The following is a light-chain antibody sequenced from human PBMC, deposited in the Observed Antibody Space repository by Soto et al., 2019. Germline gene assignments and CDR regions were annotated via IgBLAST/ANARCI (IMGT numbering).Light chain of an antibody. J-gene: IGKJ4*01. V-gene: IGKV3-15*01. Sequence: EIVMTQSPATLSVSPGERATLSCRASQSVSSNLAWYQQKPGQAPRLLIYGASTRAPGIPARVSGSASGTEFPLTISRLHSEDFAVYYCQQYNYLPPLPFGGGTKGQIK. CDR2: GAS. CDR1: QSVSSN. CDR3: QQYNYLPPLP.